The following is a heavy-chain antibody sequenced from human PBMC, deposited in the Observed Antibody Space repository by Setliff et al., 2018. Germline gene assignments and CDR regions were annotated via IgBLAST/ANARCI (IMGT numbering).Heavy chain of an antibody. CDR1: GFTFSSHS. Sequence: GGSLRLSCAASGFTFSSHSMNWVRQAPGKGLEWVSYISSSSGTIYYADSVKGRFTISRDNGKNSLYLQLNSLRADDTAVYYCARDTTLAVVRGGTYYYSYMDVWGKGTTVTVSS. J-gene: IGHJ6*03. D-gene: IGHD3-10*01. CDR2: ISSSSGTI. CDR3: ARDTTLAVVRGGTYYYSYMDV. V-gene: IGHV3-48*01.